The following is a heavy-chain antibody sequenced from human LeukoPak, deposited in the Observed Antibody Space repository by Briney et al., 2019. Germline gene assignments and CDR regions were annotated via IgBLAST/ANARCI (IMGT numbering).Heavy chain of an antibody. CDR1: GFTFSSYS. D-gene: IGHD6-13*01. J-gene: IGHJ1*01. CDR2: ISSSSYI. Sequence: GGSLRLSCAASGFTFSSYSMNWVRQAPGKGLEWVSSISSSSYIYYADSVKGRFTISRDNAKNSLYLQMNSLRAEDTAVYYYARDWPTIAAAGTIPEYFQHWGQGTLVTVSS. CDR3: ARDWPTIAAAGTIPEYFQH. V-gene: IGHV3-21*01.